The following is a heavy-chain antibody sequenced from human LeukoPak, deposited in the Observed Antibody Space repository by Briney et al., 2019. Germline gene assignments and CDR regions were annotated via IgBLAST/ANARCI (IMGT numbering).Heavy chain of an antibody. D-gene: IGHD3-22*01. CDR2: ISYDGSNK. V-gene: IGHV3-30*04. J-gene: IGHJ4*02. Sequence: PGRSLRLPCAASGFTFSSYAMHWVRQAPGKGLEWVAVISYDGSNKYYADSVKGRFTISRDNSKNTLYLQMNSLRAEDTAVYYCARDGWDDSSGFDYWGQGTLVTVSS. CDR1: GFTFSSYA. CDR3: ARDGWDDSSGFDY.